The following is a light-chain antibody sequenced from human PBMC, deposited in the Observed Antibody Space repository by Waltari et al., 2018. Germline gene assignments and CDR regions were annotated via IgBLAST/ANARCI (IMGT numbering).Light chain of an antibody. Sequence: AIQMTQSPSSLSASVGDRFTITCRARQGIRNNLGWYQQQPGKAPKLLMYATSTLQSGVPSRFSCSGSGTDFTLTISSLQPEDFATYYCLQDYNYPWTFGQGTKVEIK. V-gene: IGKV1-6*01. J-gene: IGKJ1*01. CDR1: QGIRNN. CDR3: LQDYNYPWT. CDR2: ATS.